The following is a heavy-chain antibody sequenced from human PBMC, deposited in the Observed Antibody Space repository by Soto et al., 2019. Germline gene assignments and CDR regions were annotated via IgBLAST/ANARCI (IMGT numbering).Heavy chain of an antibody. CDR1: GYTSTSYD. CDR3: ARRRRIVVVPAAIRDYWFDP. CDR2: MNPNSGNT. J-gene: IGHJ5*02. V-gene: IGHV1-8*01. D-gene: IGHD2-2*02. Sequence: GASVKVSCKASGYTSTSYDINWVRQATGQGLEWMGWMNPNSGNTGYAQKFQGRVTMTRNTSISTAYMELSSLRSEDTAAYYCARRRRIVVVPAAIRDYWFDPWGQGTLVTVSS.